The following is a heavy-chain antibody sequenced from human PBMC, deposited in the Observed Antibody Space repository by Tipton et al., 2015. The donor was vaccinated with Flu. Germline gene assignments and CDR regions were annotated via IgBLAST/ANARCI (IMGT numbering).Heavy chain of an antibody. CDR2: IGHTGNT. CDR1: GDSIGSRYF. CDR3: ARQGFNGVSDYYYYYGMDV. D-gene: IGHD2-8*01. V-gene: IGHV4-38-2*01. Sequence: TLSLTCSVSGDSIGSRYFWGWIQQPPGKGLEWIGNIGHTGNTYHNPSLKSRVRLSVDTSKNQFSLKLSSVTAADTAVYYCARQGFNGVSDYYYYYGMDVWGQGTTVTVSS. J-gene: IGHJ6*02.